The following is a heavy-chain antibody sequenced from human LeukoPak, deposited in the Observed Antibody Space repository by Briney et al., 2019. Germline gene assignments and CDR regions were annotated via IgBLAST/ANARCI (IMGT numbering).Heavy chain of an antibody. V-gene: IGHV4-59*01. J-gene: IGHJ3*02. Sequence: SETLSLTCTVSGGSITHYYWSWLRQPPGEGLQWIGYTSYSGSTNYNPSLKSRVTISVDMSKNQFSLKLTSVTAADTAVYYCARDASAYDIAFDIWGHGTTVTVS. CDR1: GGSITHYY. CDR2: TSYSGST. CDR3: ARDASAYDIAFDI. D-gene: IGHD5-12*01.